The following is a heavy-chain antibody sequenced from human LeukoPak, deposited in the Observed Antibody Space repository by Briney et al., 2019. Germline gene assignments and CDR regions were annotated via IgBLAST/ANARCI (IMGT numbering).Heavy chain of an antibody. CDR2: IYHSGST. CDR1: GGSISSSNW. J-gene: IGHJ4*02. CDR3: ARRYSSGWYAPGY. Sequence: PSETLSLTCAVSGGSISSSNWWSWVRQPPGKGLEWIREIYHSGSTNYNPSLKSRVTISVDKSKNQFSLKLSSVTAADTAVYYCARRYSSGWYAPGYWGQGTLVTVSS. V-gene: IGHV4-4*02. D-gene: IGHD6-19*01.